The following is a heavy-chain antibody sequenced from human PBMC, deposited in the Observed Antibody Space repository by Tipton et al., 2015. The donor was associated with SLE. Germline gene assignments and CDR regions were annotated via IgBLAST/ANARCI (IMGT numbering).Heavy chain of an antibody. Sequence: GSLRLSCAATGFDFSSYSMHWVRQTPGKGLEYVSAISNNGGNPYYADSVQGRFTISRDNSKSMLFLQMNSLRVEDTAVYYCARSGGYCSSNSCPRGLDVGCQGTTVTVSS. CDR2: ISNNGGNP. CDR1: GFDFSSYS. J-gene: IGHJ6*02. CDR3: ARSGGYCSSNSCPRGLDV. D-gene: IGHD2-2*01. V-gene: IGHV3-64*04.